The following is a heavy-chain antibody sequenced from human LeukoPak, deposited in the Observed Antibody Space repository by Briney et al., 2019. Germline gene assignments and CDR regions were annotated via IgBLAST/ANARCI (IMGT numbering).Heavy chain of an antibody. CDR2: ISYDGSNK. V-gene: IGHV3-30*04. Sequence: RSGGSLRLSCAASGFTFSSYAMHWVRQAPGKGLEWVAVISYDGSNKYYADSVKGRFTISRDNSKNTLYLQMNSLRAEDTAVYYCALEYSSSSGFDYWGQGTLVTVSS. J-gene: IGHJ4*02. D-gene: IGHD6-6*01. CDR3: ALEYSSSSGFDY. CDR1: GFTFSSYA.